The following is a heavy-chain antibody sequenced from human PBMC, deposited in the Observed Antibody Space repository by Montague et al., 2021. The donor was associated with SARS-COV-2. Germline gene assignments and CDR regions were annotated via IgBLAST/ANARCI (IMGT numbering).Heavy chain of an antibody. CDR3: ARTYVPGAFDI. CDR2: IDCDDDQ. CDR1: GISLSSSGMC. D-gene: IGHD2-2*01. V-gene: IGHV2-70*11. J-gene: IGHJ3*02. Sequence: PALVKPTQTLTLTCTFSGISLSSSGMCVSWTRQPPGKALEWPARIDCDDDQYYSTSLKTRLTISKDTSKNQVVLTMTNMDPVYTATYYCARTYVPGAFDIWGQGTMVTDSS.